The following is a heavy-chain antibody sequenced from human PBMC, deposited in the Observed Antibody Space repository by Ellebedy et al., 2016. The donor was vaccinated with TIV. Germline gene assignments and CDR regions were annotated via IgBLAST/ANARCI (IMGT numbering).Heavy chain of an antibody. D-gene: IGHD2-8*01. J-gene: IGHJ4*02. CDR3: ATVSGKYYFDY. CDR1: GFNFRAYS. V-gene: IGHV3-30*04. Sequence: GGSLRLXXAASGFNFRAYSMHWVRQAPGEGLEWVAVISYDGSEKYYADSVKGRFTISRDNFKSTLFLQMNSLTAEDTAVYYCATVSGKYYFDYWGQGTLVTVSS. CDR2: ISYDGSEK.